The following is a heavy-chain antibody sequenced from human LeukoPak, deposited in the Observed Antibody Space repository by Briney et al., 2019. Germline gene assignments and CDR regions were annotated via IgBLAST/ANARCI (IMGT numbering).Heavy chain of an antibody. V-gene: IGHV4-39*01. J-gene: IGHJ4*02. Sequence: SETLSLTCTVSGGSISSSSYYWGWIRQPPGKGLEWIGSIYYSGRTYYNPSLKSRVTISVDTSKTPCSLKLSSVTAADTAVYFCARLDGSGSYRVSKFYIDYRGQGTLVTVSS. CDR1: GGSISSSSYY. CDR3: ARLDGSGSYRVSKFYIDY. D-gene: IGHD3-10*01. CDR2: IYYSGRT.